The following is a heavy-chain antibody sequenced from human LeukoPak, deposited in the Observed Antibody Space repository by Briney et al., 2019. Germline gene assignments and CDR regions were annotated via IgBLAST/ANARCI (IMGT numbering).Heavy chain of an antibody. V-gene: IGHV3-23*01. CDR2: ISGSGGST. J-gene: IGHJ4*02. CDR1: GFTFSSYA. CDR3: AKEGRSLQTY. D-gene: IGHD5-24*01. Sequence: GGSLRLSCAASGFTFSSYAMSWVRQAPGKGLEWVSAISGSGGSTFYADSVKGRFTISRDNAKNSLYLQMNSLRVEDTAVYYCAKEGRSLQTYWGQGTLVTVSS.